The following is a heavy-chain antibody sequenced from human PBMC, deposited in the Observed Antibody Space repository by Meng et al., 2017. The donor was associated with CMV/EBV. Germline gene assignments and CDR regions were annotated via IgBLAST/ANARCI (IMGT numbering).Heavy chain of an antibody. J-gene: IGHJ4*02. CDR3: AGVAYDYGDLHFAY. Sequence: GGSLRLSCAASGFTFDRYTMAWVRQAPGKGLEWVSSISSTGTFIHYADSVEGRFTIARDNTKTSPYLQMDTLRAEDTAVYYCAGVAYDYGDLHFAYWGQGALVTVSS. CDR1: GFTFDRYT. V-gene: IGHV3-21*01. CDR2: ISSTGTFI. D-gene: IGHD4-17*01.